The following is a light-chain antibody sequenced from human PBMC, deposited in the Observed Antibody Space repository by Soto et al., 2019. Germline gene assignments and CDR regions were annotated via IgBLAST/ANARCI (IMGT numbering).Light chain of an antibody. CDR2: KDS. CDR1: ALPKQY. CDR3: QSADSSGTDVV. V-gene: IGLV3-25*03. Sequence: SYELTQAPSVSVSPGQTARITCSGDALPKQYAYWYQQKPGQAPVLVINKDSERPSGIPERFSGSSSGTTVTLTISGVQAEDEADYYCQSADSSGTDVVFGGGTKLTVL. J-gene: IGLJ2*01.